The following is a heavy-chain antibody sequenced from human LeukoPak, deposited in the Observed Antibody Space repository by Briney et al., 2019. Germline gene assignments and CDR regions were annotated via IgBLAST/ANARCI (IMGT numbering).Heavy chain of an antibody. CDR3: TKIVAGVMGDAFDI. CDR2: ISGSGGST. V-gene: IGHV3-23*01. CDR1: GFTFSSYA. D-gene: IGHD6-19*01. J-gene: IGHJ3*02. Sequence: GGSLRLSCAASGFTFSSYAMSSVRQAPGKGLEWVSAISGSGGSTYYADSVKGRFTISRDNSKNTLYLQMNSLRAGDTAVYYCTKIVAGVMGDAFDIWGQGTMVTVSS.